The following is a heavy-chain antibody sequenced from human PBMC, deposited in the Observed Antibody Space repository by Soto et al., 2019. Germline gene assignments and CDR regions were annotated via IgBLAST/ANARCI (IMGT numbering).Heavy chain of an antibody. CDR3: ARDHPHSYGVYYFDY. D-gene: IGHD5-18*01. CDR2: IYYSGSS. V-gene: IGHV4-59*01. J-gene: IGHJ4*02. CDR1: GGSIGNSY. Sequence: PSETLSLTCTVSGGSIGNSYWSWIRQSPGKGLEWIGYIYYSGSSNYNPSLKSRVSISVDTSKNQFSLKLSSVTAADTAVYYCARDHPHSYGVYYFDYWGQGTPVTVS.